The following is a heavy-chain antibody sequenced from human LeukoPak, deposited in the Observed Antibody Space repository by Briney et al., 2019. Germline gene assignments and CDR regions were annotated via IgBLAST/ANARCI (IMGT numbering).Heavy chain of an antibody. CDR1: GFPVNKYE. D-gene: IGHD2-21*02. CDR2: IDAGARST. V-gene: IGHV3-48*03. J-gene: IGHJ4*02. CDR3: VRGRLLRSTKYFDY. Sequence: PGGSLRLSCAASGFPVNKYEMHWVRQAPGKGLEWVSYIDAGARSTNYADSVWGRFTLSRDNAQHSVRLQINSLRDEDTAVYYCVRGRLLRSTKYFDYRGQGALVTVSS.